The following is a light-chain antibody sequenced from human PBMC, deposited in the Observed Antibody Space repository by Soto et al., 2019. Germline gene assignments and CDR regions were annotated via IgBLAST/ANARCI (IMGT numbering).Light chain of an antibody. CDR1: SSDVGGYNY. J-gene: IGLJ1*01. CDR3: SSYTSSSTLD. CDR2: DVS. V-gene: IGLV2-14*01. Sequence: QSVLTQPASVSGSPGQSIIISCTGTSSDVGGYNYVSWYQQHPGKAPKLMIYDVSNRPSGVSNRFSGSKSGNTASLTISGLQAEDEADYYCSSYTSSSTLDFGTGTKVTVL.